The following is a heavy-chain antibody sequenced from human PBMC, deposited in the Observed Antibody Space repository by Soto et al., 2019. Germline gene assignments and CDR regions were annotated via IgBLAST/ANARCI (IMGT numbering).Heavy chain of an antibody. D-gene: IGHD6-19*01. J-gene: IGHJ4*02. Sequence: QVQLVQSGAEVKKPGSSVKVSCKASGGTFRSYAISWVRQAPGQGLAWMGGIIPIFGAANYAQHFQGRVTITADESKSTVYMELSSLRSDDTAVYYCATSADNGGWYYFHYWGQGTLVTVSS. CDR2: IIPIFGAA. V-gene: IGHV1-69*12. CDR3: ATSADNGGWYYFHY. CDR1: GGTFRSYA.